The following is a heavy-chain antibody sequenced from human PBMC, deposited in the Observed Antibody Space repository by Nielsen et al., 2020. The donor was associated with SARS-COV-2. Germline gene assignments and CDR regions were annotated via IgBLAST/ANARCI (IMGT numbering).Heavy chain of an antibody. Sequence: WVRQAPGQGLEWMGWINTNTGSPTYAQGFTGRFVFSLDTSVSTAYLQISSLKAEDTAVYYCAREGVSIFDYWGQGTLVTVSS. CDR3: AREGVSIFDY. D-gene: IGHD6-13*01. CDR2: INTNTGSP. V-gene: IGHV7-4-1*02. J-gene: IGHJ4*02.